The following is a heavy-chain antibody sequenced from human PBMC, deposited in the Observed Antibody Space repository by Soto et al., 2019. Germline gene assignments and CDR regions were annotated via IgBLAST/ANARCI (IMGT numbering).Heavy chain of an antibody. CDR3: ARVKYSPPYYYHYGMDV. J-gene: IGHJ6*02. CDR1: GYTFTSYD. V-gene: IGHV1-8*01. Sequence: ASVKVSCKASGYTFTSYDINWVRQATGQGLEWMGWMNPNSGNTGYAQKFQGRVTMTRNTSMSTAYMELRSLRSDDTAVYYCARVKYSPPYYYHYGMDVWGQGTTVTVSS. D-gene: IGHD5-18*01. CDR2: MNPNSGNT.